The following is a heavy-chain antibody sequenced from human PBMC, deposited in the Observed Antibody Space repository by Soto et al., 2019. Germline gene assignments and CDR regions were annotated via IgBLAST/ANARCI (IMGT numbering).Heavy chain of an antibody. V-gene: IGHV1-69*06. CDR1: GGTFRNHA. CDR2: FIPFFGTA. Sequence: QLQLVQSASEMKRPGSSVSVACKASGGTFRNHAITWVRQAPGQGLEWMGGFIPFFGTANYAQKFQGRVTITADTSANTVYLELSSLRSEDTAVYYCASTKYDSSAYYYWYLGLWGRGTLVTVSS. CDR3: ASTKYDSSAYYYWYLGL. D-gene: IGHD3-22*01. J-gene: IGHJ2*01.